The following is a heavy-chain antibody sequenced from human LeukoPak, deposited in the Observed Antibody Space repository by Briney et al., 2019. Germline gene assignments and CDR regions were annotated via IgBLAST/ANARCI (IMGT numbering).Heavy chain of an antibody. CDR1: VPTFTSYA. CDR3: AGFFYDSSGAAFDI. CDR2: FIPIFGSP. Sequence: SVKVSCKASVPTFTSYAINWVRQAPGQGLEWMGGFIPIFGSPTYPQKFQGRVTFTTDESTYTAYMELSNLRCDDRAVFYCAGFFYDSSGAAFDIWGEGKMVTVSS. J-gene: IGHJ3*02. D-gene: IGHD3-22*01. V-gene: IGHV1-69*05.